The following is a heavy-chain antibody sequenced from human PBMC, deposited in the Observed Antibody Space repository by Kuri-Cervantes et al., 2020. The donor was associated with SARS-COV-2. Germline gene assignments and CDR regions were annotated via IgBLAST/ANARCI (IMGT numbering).Heavy chain of an antibody. CDR1: GDSIGSGSYY. Sequence: SCTVSGDSIGSGSYYWSWIRQPAGKGLEWIGHIYASGNTNYNSSLKSRVTISVDTSKNQFSLKLSSVTAADTAVYHCARVDSSSWLFDYWGQGTLVTVSS. CDR3: ARVDSSSWLFDY. D-gene: IGHD6-13*01. J-gene: IGHJ4*02. CDR2: IYASGNT. V-gene: IGHV4-61*09.